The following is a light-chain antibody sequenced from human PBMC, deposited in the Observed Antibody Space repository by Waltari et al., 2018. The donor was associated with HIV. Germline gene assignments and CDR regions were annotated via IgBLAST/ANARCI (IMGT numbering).Light chain of an antibody. Sequence: VSASVGDRVTITCRASQGINSWLAWYQQKPGKAPKLLIHSASNLESGVPSRFSGSGSGTDFTLTISSLQPEDFATYYCQQANSFPITFGQGTRLEIK. CDR3: QQANSFPIT. CDR2: SAS. CDR1: QGINSW. V-gene: IGKV1-12*01. J-gene: IGKJ5*01.